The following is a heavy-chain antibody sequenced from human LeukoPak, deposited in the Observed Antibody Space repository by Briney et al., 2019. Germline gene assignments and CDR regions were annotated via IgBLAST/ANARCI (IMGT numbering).Heavy chain of an antibody. V-gene: IGHV3-15*01. CDR3: TTTTPIDY. Sequence: GGSLRRSCAASGFIFSNAWMSWVRQAPGKGLEWVGHIKSKTDGGTTDYAAPVKGRFTISRDDSKNTLYLQMNSLKTEDTAVYYCTTTTPIDYWGQGTLVTVSS. CDR2: IKSKTDGGTT. J-gene: IGHJ4*02. CDR1: GFIFSNAW. D-gene: IGHD4-11*01.